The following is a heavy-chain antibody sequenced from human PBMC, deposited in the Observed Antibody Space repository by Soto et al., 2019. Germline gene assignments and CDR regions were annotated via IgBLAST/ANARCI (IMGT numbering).Heavy chain of an antibody. V-gene: IGHV3-21*01. CDR1: GFTFSSYS. J-gene: IGHJ6*03. D-gene: IGHD5-12*01. CDR3: ARWATIGRGYYYYMDV. CDR2: ISSSSSYI. Sequence: GGSLRLSCAASGFTFSSYSMNWVRQAPGKGLEWVSSISSSSSYIYYADSVKGRFTISRDNAKNSLYLQMNSLRAEDTAVYYCARWATIGRGYYYYMDVWGKGTTVTVSS.